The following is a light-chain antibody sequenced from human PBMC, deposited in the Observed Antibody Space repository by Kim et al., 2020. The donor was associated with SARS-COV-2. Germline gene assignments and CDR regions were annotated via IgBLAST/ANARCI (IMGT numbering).Light chain of an antibody. CDR2: AAS. V-gene: IGKV3-15*01. CDR3: QQYNDWPPCT. Sequence: EIVMTQSPATLSVSPGERATLSCRASQSVSNNLAWYQHKPGQAPRLLIYAASTRATGIPARFSGSGSGTEFTLTISSLQSEDFAVYYCQQYNDWPPCTFGQGTKLEI. J-gene: IGKJ2*02. CDR1: QSVSNN.